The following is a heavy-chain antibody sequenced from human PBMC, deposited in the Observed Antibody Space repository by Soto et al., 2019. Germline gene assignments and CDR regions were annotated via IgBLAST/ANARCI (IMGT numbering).Heavy chain of an antibody. Sequence: PSETLSLTCTVSGGSISSYYWSWIRQPPGKGLEWIGYIYYSGSTNYNPSLKSRVTISVDTSKNQFSLKLSSVTAADTAVYYCAKSPPKSYSSSWENYFDYWGQGTLVTVSS. CDR2: IYYSGST. J-gene: IGHJ4*02. CDR3: AKSPPKSYSSSWENYFDY. V-gene: IGHV4-59*08. CDR1: GGSISSYY. D-gene: IGHD6-13*01.